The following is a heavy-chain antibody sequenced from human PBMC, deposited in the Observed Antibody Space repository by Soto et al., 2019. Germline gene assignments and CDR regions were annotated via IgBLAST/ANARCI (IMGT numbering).Heavy chain of an antibody. J-gene: IGHJ6*02. CDR1: GGSISSGGYS. D-gene: IGHD3-10*01. CDR3: ARGLRFATARSYGMDV. CDR2: IYHSGST. Sequence: QLQLQESGSGLVKPSQTLSLTCAVSGGSISSGGYSWSWIRQPPGKGLEWIGYIYHSGSTYYNPSLQRRVTISVDRSKTQFSLKLSSVTAADTAVYYCARGLRFATARSYGMDVWGQGTTVTVSS. V-gene: IGHV4-30-2*01.